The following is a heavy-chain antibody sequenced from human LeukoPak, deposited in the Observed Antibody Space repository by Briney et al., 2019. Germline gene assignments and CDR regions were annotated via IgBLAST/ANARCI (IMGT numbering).Heavy chain of an antibody. J-gene: IGHJ4*02. Sequence: GASVKVSCKASRYTFTGYYMHWVRQAPGQGLEYMGWINPNSGGTNYAQKFQGRVTMTRDTSISTAYMELSRLRSDDTAVYYCARARRPLEYTSGWYEDYWGQGTLVTVSS. CDR1: RYTFTGYY. V-gene: IGHV1-2*02. CDR3: ARARRPLEYTSGWYEDY. CDR2: INPNSGGT. D-gene: IGHD6-19*01.